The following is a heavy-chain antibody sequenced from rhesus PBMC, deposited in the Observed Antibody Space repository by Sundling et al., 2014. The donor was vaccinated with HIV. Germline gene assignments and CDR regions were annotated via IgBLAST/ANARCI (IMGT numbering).Heavy chain of an antibody. CDR3: ARSTYYDLWTGLGYGLDS. Sequence: QVQLQESGPGLVKPSETLSLTCAVSGGSISSNYWSWIRQPPGKGLEWIGIIYGNTASTYYNPSLKNRVTISKDTSKTQFSLKLSSVTAADTAVYFCARSTYYDLWTGLGYGLDSWGQGVVVTVSS. V-gene: IGHV4-143*01. CDR1: GGSISSNY. D-gene: IGHD3-3*01. CDR2: IYGNTAST. J-gene: IGHJ6*01.